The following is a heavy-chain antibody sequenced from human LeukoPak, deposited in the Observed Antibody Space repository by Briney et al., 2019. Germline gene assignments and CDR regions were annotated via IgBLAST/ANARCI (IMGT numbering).Heavy chain of an antibody. CDR2: ISYDGSNK. CDR3: ANTDTTWGVSSSWSGRFDY. V-gene: IGHV3-30*18. CDR1: GFTFCSYG. J-gene: IGHJ4*02. D-gene: IGHD6-13*01. Sequence: QPGRSLRLSCAASGFTFCSYGMHWVRQAPGKGLEGVAVISYDGSNKYYADSVKGRFTISRDSSKNTLYLQMNSPRPEDTAVYYCANTDTTWGVSSSWSGRFDYWGQGTLVTVSS.